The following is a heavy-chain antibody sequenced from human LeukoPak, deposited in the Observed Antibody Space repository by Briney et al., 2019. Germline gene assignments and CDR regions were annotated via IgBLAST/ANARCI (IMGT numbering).Heavy chain of an antibody. CDR1: ALTFDDYA. CDR2: ISWNSGSI. D-gene: IGHD2-21*01. Sequence: PGGSLRLSCAPSALTFDDYAMHWVRQAPGKGLEWVSGISWNSGSIGYAASVKGRFTISRDNAKNSLYLQMNSLRVEDTAVYYCAKDHESDGYPCLDSWGQGTLVTVSS. J-gene: IGHJ4*02. V-gene: IGHV3-9*01. CDR3: AKDHESDGYPCLDS.